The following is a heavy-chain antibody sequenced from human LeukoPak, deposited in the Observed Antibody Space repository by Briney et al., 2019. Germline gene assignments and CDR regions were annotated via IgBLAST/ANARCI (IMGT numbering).Heavy chain of an antibody. CDR2: ISNSGSSI. Sequence: GGSLRLSCAASGFTFSDYYMSWIRQAPGKGLEWVSYISNSGSSIYYADSVKGRFTISRDNAKNSLYLQMNSLRAEDTAVYYCASDPYYYGSGSHDYWGQGTLVTVSS. CDR1: GFTFSDYY. J-gene: IGHJ4*02. CDR3: ASDPYYYGSGSHDY. D-gene: IGHD3-10*01. V-gene: IGHV3-11*04.